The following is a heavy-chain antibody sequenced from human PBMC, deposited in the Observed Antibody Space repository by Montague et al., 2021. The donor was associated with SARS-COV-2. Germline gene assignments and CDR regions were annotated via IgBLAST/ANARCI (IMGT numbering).Heavy chain of an antibody. Sequence: SETLSLTCTVSGGSISSSSYYWGWLRQPPGKGLEWIGSIYYSGSTYYNPSLKSRVTISVDTSKNQFSLKLSSVTAADTAVYYCARQENSSGWFKPDAFEIWGQGTMVTVSS. CDR3: ARQENSSGWFKPDAFEI. D-gene: IGHD6-19*01. CDR1: GGSISSSSYY. CDR2: IYYSGST. V-gene: IGHV4-39*01. J-gene: IGHJ3*02.